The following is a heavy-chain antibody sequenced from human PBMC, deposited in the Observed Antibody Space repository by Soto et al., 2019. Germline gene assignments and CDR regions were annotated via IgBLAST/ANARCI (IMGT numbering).Heavy chain of an antibody. CDR2: VYYNENT. Sequence: PGGASETLSLTCSVSGGSISSFTYYWGWIRQPPGKGLEWIGTVYYNENTYYNPSLKSRVTITVDTAKNQFSLSLRSVTAADTAMYFCARRERYYGSPGWFDPWGPGTLVTVSS. V-gene: IGHV4-39*01. J-gene: IGHJ5*02. D-gene: IGHD3-9*01. CDR3: ARRERYYGSPGWFDP. CDR1: GGSISSFTYY.